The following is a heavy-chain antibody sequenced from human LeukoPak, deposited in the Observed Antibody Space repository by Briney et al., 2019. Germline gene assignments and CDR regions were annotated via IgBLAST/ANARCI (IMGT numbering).Heavy chain of an antibody. CDR2: IYYSGST. J-gene: IGHJ5*02. V-gene: IGHV4-59*01. CDR1: GGSISSYY. D-gene: IGHD6-13*01. Sequence: SETLSLTCTVSGGSISSYYWSWIRQPPGKGLEWIGYIYYSGSTNYNPSLKSRVTISVDTSKNQFSLKLSSVTAADTAVYFCARDNADSSSWYWFDPWGQGTLVTVSS. CDR3: ARDNADSSSWYWFDP.